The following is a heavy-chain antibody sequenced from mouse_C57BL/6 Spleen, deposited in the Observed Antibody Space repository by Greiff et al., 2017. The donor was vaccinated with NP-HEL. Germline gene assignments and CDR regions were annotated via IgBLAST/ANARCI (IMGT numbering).Heavy chain of an antibody. D-gene: IGHD2-1*01. Sequence: VQLQQPGAELVRPGTSVKLSCKASGYTFPSYWMHWVKQRPGQGLEWIGGIDPSDSDTNYNQKFKGKATLTVDTSSSTAYMQLSSLASEDSAVYYCARKGGKNYAMDYWGQGTSVTVSS. CDR1: GYTFPSYW. J-gene: IGHJ4*01. CDR2: IDPSDSDT. CDR3: ARKGGKNYAMDY. V-gene: IGHV1-59*01.